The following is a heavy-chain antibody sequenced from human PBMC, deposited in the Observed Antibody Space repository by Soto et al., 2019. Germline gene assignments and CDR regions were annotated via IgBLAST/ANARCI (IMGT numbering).Heavy chain of an antibody. D-gene: IGHD1-26*01. J-gene: IGHJ6*02. CDR1: GGTFSSYA. CDR3: ASRDGGNFGSYYCYGMDV. CDR2: IIPIFGTA. V-gene: IGHV1-69*12. Sequence: QVQLVQSGAEVKKPGSSVKVSCKASGGTFSSYAITWVRQAPGQGLEWMGGIIPIFGTANYAQKFQGRVTITADESTSTPNMELSSLRAEDTAVYYCASRDGGNFGSYYCYGMDVWGQGTTVTVSS.